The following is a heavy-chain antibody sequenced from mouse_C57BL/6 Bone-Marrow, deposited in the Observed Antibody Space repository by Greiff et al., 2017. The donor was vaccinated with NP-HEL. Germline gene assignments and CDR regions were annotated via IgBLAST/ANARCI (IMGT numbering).Heavy chain of an antibody. CDR1: GYSFTGYY. J-gene: IGHJ4*01. V-gene: IGHV1-42*01. Sequence: EVQLQQSGPELVKPGASVKISCKASGYSFTGYYMNWVKQSPEKSLEWIGEINPSTGGTTYNQKFKAKATLTVDKSSSTAYMQLKSLTSEDSAVYYCARGYYGFYYAMDYWGQGTSVTVSS. CDR2: INPSTGGT. D-gene: IGHD1-1*01. CDR3: ARGYYGFYYAMDY.